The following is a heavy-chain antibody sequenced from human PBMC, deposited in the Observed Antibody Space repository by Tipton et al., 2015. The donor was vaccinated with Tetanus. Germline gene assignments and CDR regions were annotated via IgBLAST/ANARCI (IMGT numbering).Heavy chain of an antibody. Sequence: TLSLTCAVYGGSFSVYYWSWVRQPPGKGLEWVGEVNHSGSTNYNPSLKSRVTISVDTSKNQFSLNLSSVTAADTAVYYCARGREVTTVAIFGAHDWYFGLWGRGTLATVSS. V-gene: IGHV4-34*01. CDR1: GGSFSVYY. CDR3: ARGREVTTVAIFGAHDWYFGL. D-gene: IGHD3-3*01. J-gene: IGHJ2*01. CDR2: VNHSGST.